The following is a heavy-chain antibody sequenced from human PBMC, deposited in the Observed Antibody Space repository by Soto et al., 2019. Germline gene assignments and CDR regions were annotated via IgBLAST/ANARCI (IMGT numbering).Heavy chain of an antibody. V-gene: IGHV4-34*01. J-gene: IGHJ4*02. CDR3: TRQFGAKPSSSSKLTLSYGY. CDR1: GGSFSGYY. CDR2: INHSGST. D-gene: IGHD6-6*01. Sequence: PSETLSLTCAVYGGSFSGYYWSWIRQPPGKGLEWIGEINHSGSTNYNPSLKSRVTISVDTSKNQFSLKLSSVTAADTAVYYCTRQFGAKPSSSSKLTLSYGYWGQGTLVTVSS.